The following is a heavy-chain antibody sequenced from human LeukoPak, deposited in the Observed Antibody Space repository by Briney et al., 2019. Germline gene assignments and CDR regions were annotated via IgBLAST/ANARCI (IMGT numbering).Heavy chain of an antibody. CDR3: ARDFGYSYGYL. Sequence: ASVKVSCKASGYTFTGYYMHWVRQAPGQGLEWVGWINPKNGGSNYAQKFQGMVTMTRDTSISTAYMELSRLRSDDTAVYYCARDFGYSYGYLWGQGTLVTVSS. D-gene: IGHD5-18*01. CDR1: GYTFTGYY. J-gene: IGHJ4*02. V-gene: IGHV1-2*02. CDR2: INPKNGGS.